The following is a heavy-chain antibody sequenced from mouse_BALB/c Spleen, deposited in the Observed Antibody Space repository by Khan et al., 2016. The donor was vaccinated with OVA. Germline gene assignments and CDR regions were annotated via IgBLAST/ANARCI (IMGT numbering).Heavy chain of an antibody. CDR3: IRGAYSGLFAY. CDR1: GFNIKDTY. Sequence: VQLQQSGAEFVKPGASVKLSCTASGFNIKDTYMHWINQRPQQGLVWIGRIDPASGNARYDPKFQDQATIAADASSNTAYLQLSSLTSEDTAVYSWIRGAYSGLFAYWGQGTLVTVSA. CDR2: IDPASGNA. D-gene: IGHD2-10*01. V-gene: IGHV14-3*02. J-gene: IGHJ3*01.